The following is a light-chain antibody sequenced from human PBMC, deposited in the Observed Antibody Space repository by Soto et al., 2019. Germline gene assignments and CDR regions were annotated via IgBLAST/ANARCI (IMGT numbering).Light chain of an antibody. CDR2: DVS. CDR1: SSDIGGYNY. Sequence: QSALTQPASVSGSPGQSITISCSGTSSDIGGYNYVSWYQQHPGKAPNLMIYDVSTRPLGVSSRFSGSKSGNTGSLTISGLQAEDEADYYCSSYTSSSSLYVFGTGTKLTVL. J-gene: IGLJ1*01. CDR3: SSYTSSSSLYV. V-gene: IGLV2-14*03.